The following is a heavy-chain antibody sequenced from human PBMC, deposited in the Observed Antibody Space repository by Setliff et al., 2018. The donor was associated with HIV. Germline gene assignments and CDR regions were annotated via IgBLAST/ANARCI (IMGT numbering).Heavy chain of an antibody. V-gene: IGHV1-2*02. CDR3: ASLATTRWDY. D-gene: IGHD2-15*01. Sequence: VASVKVSCKASGYSFTDYFMHWVRQAPGQGLEWMGWISPNNGDKNIPQSFQGRVTMTRDTSINTAYMELSGLRSDDTAVYYCASLATTRWDYWGRGTLVTVSS. J-gene: IGHJ4*02. CDR1: GYSFTDYF. CDR2: ISPNNGDK.